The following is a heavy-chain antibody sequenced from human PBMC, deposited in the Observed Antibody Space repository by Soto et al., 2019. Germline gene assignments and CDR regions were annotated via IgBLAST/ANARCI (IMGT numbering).Heavy chain of an antibody. CDR1: GLIFSNYR. CDR2: ISTDGSIT. Sequence: EVQLVESGGGLLQPGGSLRLSCAASGLIFSNYRMHWVRQVPGKGLVWVSCISTDGSITNYADSVKGRFTVSRDNAKNTLYLQMNSLRAEDTAVYYCARDTDGLHYWGQGTMVTVSS. CDR3: ARDTDGLHY. J-gene: IGHJ4*02. V-gene: IGHV3-74*01.